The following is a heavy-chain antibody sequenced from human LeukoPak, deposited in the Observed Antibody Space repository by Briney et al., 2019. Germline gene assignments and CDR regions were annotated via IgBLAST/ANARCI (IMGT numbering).Heavy chain of an antibody. Sequence: SETLSLTCTVSGGSISSYYWSWIRQPPGKGLEWIGYVYYSGSTNYNPSLKSRVTMSVATSKNQFSRKLSSVTAADTAVYYCASLRYCSGGSCFPKYFQHWGQGTLVTVSS. CDR2: VYYSGST. CDR1: GGSISSYY. D-gene: IGHD2-15*01. V-gene: IGHV4-59*08. CDR3: ASLRYCSGGSCFPKYFQH. J-gene: IGHJ1*01.